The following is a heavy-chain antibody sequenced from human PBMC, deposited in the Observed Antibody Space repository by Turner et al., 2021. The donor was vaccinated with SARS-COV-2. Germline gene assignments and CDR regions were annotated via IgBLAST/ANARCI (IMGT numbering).Heavy chain of an antibody. J-gene: IGHJ4*02. V-gene: IGHV3-15*01. CDR2: INRKTDGGTA. D-gene: IGHD3-22*01. CDR1: GFTFSNAW. CDR3: TTGKTYYYVSSAYYYSVDY. Sequence: EVQLVESGGGLVKPGGSLRLSCSASGFTFSNAWMRWVRQAPGKGLEWVGRINRKTDGGTADYAAPVKGRFTISRDDSKNTLYLKMNSLKTEDTAVYYCTTGKTYYYVSSAYYYSVDYWGQGTLVTVSS.